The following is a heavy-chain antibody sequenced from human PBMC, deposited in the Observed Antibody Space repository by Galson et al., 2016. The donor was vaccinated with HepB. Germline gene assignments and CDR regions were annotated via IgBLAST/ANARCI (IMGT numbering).Heavy chain of an antibody. J-gene: IGHJ2*01. CDR1: GFTFSSYA. V-gene: IGHV3-23*01. CDR3: ASGIAVTTSNSFWYFDL. D-gene: IGHD3-10*01. CDR2: ISGSGDET. Sequence: SLRLSCAASGFTFSSYAMTWVRQAPGKGLDWVSTISGSGDETNYADSVKGRFTFSRDNSKNTLYLQMTSLRAEDTAVYYCASGIAVTTSNSFWYFDLWGQGTRVTVSS.